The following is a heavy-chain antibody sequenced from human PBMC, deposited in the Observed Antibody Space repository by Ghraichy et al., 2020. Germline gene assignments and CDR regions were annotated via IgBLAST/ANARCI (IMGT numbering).Heavy chain of an antibody. CDR1: GFTLSDSS. D-gene: IGHD3-9*01. V-gene: IGHV3-73*01. J-gene: IGHJ3*01. CDR2: IRTKSKNYVT. CDR3: TALLSADALDL. Sequence: GGSLRLSCAASGFTLSDSSIHWVRQAPGKELEWVGRIRTKSKNYVTGYAASVIGRFTVSRDDPENTAYLQMNSLKSEDTAVYYCTALLSADALDLWGQGTMVLVSS.